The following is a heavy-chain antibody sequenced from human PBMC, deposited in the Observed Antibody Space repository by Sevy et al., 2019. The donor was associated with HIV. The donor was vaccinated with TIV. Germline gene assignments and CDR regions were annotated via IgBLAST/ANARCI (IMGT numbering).Heavy chain of an antibody. Sequence: AGASVKVSCKVSGYTLSQLSMHWVRQAPGKGLEWVGTFDPEDGRTIYAQKFQGRVTMTEDTSTDTAYMELNSLNSEDTAVYYCATTKDYYDSSGYPFDYWGQGTQVTVSS. V-gene: IGHV1-24*01. CDR3: ATTKDYYDSSGYPFDY. J-gene: IGHJ4*02. CDR2: FDPEDGRT. D-gene: IGHD3-22*01. CDR1: GYTLSQLS.